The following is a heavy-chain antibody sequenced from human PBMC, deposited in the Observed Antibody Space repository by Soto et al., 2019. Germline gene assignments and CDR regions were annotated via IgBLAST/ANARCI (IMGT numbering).Heavy chain of an antibody. CDR2: ISSSSSTI. Sequence: GGSLRLSCAASGFTFSSYSMNWVRQAPGKGLEWVSYISSSSSTIYYADSVKGRFTISRDNAKNSLYLQMNSLRDEDTAVYYCARESRDGYNRRSNFFDYWGQGTLVTVSS. J-gene: IGHJ4*02. V-gene: IGHV3-48*02. D-gene: IGHD5-12*01. CDR3: ARESRDGYNRRSNFFDY. CDR1: GFTFSSYS.